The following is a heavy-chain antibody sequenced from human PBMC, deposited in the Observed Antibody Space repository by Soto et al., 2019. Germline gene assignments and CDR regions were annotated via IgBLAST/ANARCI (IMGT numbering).Heavy chain of an antibody. V-gene: IGHV3-49*04. D-gene: IGHD2-2*03. CDR1: GFTFSSYS. Sequence: PGGSLRLSCAASGFTFSSYSMNWVRQAPGKGLEWVGFIRNTPYGGTTDYAASVRGRFTISRDDSESIAYLQMNSLKTEDSGVYYCSRGSFGYYGPWGPGTLVTVSS. CDR3: SRGSFGYYGP. CDR2: IRNTPYGGTT. J-gene: IGHJ5*02.